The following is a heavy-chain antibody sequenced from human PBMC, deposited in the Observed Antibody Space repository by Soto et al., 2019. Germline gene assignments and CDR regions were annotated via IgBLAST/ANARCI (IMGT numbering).Heavy chain of an antibody. CDR1: GGSISSGGYF. Sequence: PSETLSLTCTVSGGSISSGGYFWTWIRQHPEKGLEWIGYIHHSGSTFYNPSLRGRLTISVDTSKNHFSLNLNSVTAADTAVYYCTRDTGPGGNYGRGYAFDIWGQGTMVTVSS. CDR2: IHHSGST. J-gene: IGHJ3*02. D-gene: IGHD1-26*01. V-gene: IGHV4-31*03. CDR3: TRDTGPGGNYGRGYAFDI.